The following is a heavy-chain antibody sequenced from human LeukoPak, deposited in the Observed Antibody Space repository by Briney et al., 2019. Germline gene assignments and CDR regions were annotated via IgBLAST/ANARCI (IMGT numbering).Heavy chain of an antibody. Sequence: GGSLRLSCAASGFTVSSNYMSWVRQAPGKGLEWVSVIYSGGSTYYADSVKGRFTISRDNSKNTLYLQMNSLRAEDTAVYYCAREGTTVVTRTIDYWGQGTLVTVSS. CDR1: GFTVSSNY. J-gene: IGHJ4*02. CDR3: AREGTTVVTRTIDY. CDR2: IYSGGST. V-gene: IGHV3-66*02. D-gene: IGHD4-23*01.